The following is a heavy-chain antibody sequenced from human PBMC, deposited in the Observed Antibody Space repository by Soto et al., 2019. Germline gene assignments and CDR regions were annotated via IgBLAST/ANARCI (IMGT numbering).Heavy chain of an antibody. D-gene: IGHD3-22*01. J-gene: IGHJ4*02. V-gene: IGHV3-11*04. Sequence: GGSLRLSCAASGFTFSDYYMTWIRQAPGKGLEWVSYISSSASTINYADSVKGRFTISRDNAKNSLYLQMNSLRAEDTAVYYCARDYYDSSGYHAPFDYWGQGTLVTVSS. CDR2: ISSSASTI. CDR1: GFTFSDYY. CDR3: ARDYYDSSGYHAPFDY.